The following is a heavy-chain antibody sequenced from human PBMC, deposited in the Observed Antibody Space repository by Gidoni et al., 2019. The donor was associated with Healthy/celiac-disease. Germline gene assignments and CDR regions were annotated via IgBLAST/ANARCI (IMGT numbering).Heavy chain of an antibody. V-gene: IGHV4-31*03. CDR2: IYYSGST. D-gene: IGHD2-15*01. CDR3: ARVGNRYCSGGSCYYGWADY. Sequence: QVQLQESGPGLVKPSQTLSLTCTVSGGSISSGGYYWSWIRQHPGKGLEWIGYIYYSGSTYYNPSLKSRVTISVDTSKNQFSLKLSSVTAADTAVYYCARVGNRYCSGGSCYYGWADYWGQGTLVTVSS. CDR1: GGSISSGGYY. J-gene: IGHJ4*02.